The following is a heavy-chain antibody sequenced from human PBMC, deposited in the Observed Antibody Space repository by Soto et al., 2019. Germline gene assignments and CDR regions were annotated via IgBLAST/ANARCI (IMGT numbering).Heavy chain of an antibody. J-gene: IGHJ4*02. D-gene: IGHD1-7*01. CDR2: IYYSGST. Sequence: QVQLQESGPGLVKPSQTLSLTCTVSGGSISSGGYYWSWIRQHPGKGLEWIGYIYYSGSTYYNPSIKSRVTISVDTSKNQFSLKLSSVTAADTAVYYCAREGPLTGATDYWGQGTLVTVSS. CDR1: GGSISSGGYY. V-gene: IGHV4-31*03. CDR3: AREGPLTGATDY.